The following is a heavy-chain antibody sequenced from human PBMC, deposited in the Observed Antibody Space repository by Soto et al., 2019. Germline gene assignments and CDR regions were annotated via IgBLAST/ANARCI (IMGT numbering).Heavy chain of an antibody. D-gene: IGHD3-10*01. CDR1: GYTFTSYT. V-gene: IGHV1-3*01. CDR3: ARGGGWLGEASFDS. J-gene: IGHJ4*02. Sequence: QVQLEQSGAEVKKPGASVKVSCKTSGYTFTSYTLHWVRQAPGQGLEWMGWINAGNGREKYSQRFQDRVSLSTDKSATTAYMELRSLRSEDTAVYYCARGGGWLGEASFDSWGQGTQVTVSS. CDR2: INAGNGRE.